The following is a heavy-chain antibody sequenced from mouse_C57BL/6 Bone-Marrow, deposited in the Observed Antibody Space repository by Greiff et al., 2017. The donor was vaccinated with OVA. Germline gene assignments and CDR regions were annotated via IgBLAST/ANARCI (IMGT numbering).Heavy chain of an antibody. Sequence: QVQLQQPGAELVRPGTSVKLSCKASGYTFSSYWMHWVKQRPGQGLEWIGVIDPSDSDTNYNQTFKGKATLTVDTSSSTTYMQRSSLTSEDSAVCYCAMEYSNYVDYWGQGTTLTVSS. CDR1: GYTFSSYW. D-gene: IGHD2-5*01. V-gene: IGHV1-59*01. J-gene: IGHJ2*01. CDR3: AMEYSNYVDY. CDR2: IDPSDSDT.